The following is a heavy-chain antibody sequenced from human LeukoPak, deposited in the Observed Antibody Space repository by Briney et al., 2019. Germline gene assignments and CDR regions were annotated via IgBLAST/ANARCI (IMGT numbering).Heavy chain of an antibody. J-gene: IGHJ4*02. CDR3: TTVEAAADDY. V-gene: IGHV3-15*01. CDR2: IKNKTDGGTT. D-gene: IGHD6-13*01. Sequence: GGSLGLSYAASGFSISSYYMSWVRQPPGKGLEGVGRIKNKTDGGTTDYAARVKGRFTIPRDDSKNTLYLQMNSLKTEDTAVYYCTTVEAAADDYWGQGTLVTVSS. CDR1: GFSISSYY.